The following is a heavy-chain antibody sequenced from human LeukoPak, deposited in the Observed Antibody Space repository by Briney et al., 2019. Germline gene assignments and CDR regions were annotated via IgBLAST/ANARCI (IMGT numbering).Heavy chain of an antibody. V-gene: IGHV1-8*01. CDR3: ARARSGWYPRHDY. D-gene: IGHD6-19*01. CDR2: MNPNSGNT. J-gene: IGHJ4*02. Sequence: GASVKVSCTASGYTFTSYDINWVRQATGQGLEWMGWMNPNSGNTGYAQKFQGRVTMTRNTSISTAYMELSSLRSGDTAVYYCARARSGWYPRHDYGGQRTLVSVSS. CDR1: GYTFTSYD.